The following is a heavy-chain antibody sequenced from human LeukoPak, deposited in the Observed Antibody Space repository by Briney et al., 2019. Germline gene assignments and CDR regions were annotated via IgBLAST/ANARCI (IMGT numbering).Heavy chain of an antibody. D-gene: IGHD6-19*01. Sequence: SETLSLTCTVSGGSISSYYWSWIRQPPGKGLEWIGYIYYSGSTNYNPSLKGRVTISVDTSKNQFSLKLSSVTAADTAVYYCARVKGYSSGWYKVDWFDPWGQGTLVTVSS. J-gene: IGHJ5*02. CDR1: GGSISSYY. V-gene: IGHV4-59*01. CDR2: IYYSGST. CDR3: ARVKGYSSGWYKVDWFDP.